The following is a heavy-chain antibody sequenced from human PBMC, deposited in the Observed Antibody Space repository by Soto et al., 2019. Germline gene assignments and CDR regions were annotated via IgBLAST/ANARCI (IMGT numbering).Heavy chain of an antibody. D-gene: IGHD2-8*02. V-gene: IGHV4-4*07. J-gene: IGHJ4*02. CDR3: ARGMTPPGAPAWYYFDS. CDR2: FSLSGTT. Sequence: PSETLSLTCTVSGASITGSFVGSGIRQPAGKGLEWIGRFSLSGTTNYNPSLRSRVTMSADVSKNQFSLRLTSVTAADTALYYCARGMTPPGAPAWYYFDSWGQGTLVTVSS. CDR1: GASITGSFV.